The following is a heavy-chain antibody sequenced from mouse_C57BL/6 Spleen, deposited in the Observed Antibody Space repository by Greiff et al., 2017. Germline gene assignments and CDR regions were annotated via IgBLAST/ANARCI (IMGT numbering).Heavy chain of an antibody. D-gene: IGHD2-2*01. V-gene: IGHV5-17*01. CDR1: GFTFSGYG. CDR2: ISSGSSTI. Sequence: EVQLVESGGGLVQPGGSLKLSCAASGFTFSGYGMHWVHQAPEKGLEWVAYISSGSSTIYYADTVKGRFTSSRDNAKNTLFMQMTSLRSEDTAMYYCARADGYDELTDYWGQGTTLTVSS. CDR3: ARADGYDELTDY. J-gene: IGHJ2*01.